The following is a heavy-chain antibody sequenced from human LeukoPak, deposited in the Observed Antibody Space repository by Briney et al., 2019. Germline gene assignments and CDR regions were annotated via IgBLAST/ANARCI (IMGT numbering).Heavy chain of an antibody. CDR2: ISGSGGST. CDR1: GFTFSSYA. V-gene: IGHV3-23*01. Sequence: PGGSLRLSCAASGFTFSSYAMSWVRQAPGKGLEWVSAISGSGGSTYYADSVKGRFTISRDNSKNTLYLQMNSLRAEDTAVYYCAKTVYISGRYSSSWYNSGPSRWFDPWGQGTLVTVSS. D-gene: IGHD6-13*01. J-gene: IGHJ5*02. CDR3: AKTVYISGRYSSSWYNSGPSRWFDP.